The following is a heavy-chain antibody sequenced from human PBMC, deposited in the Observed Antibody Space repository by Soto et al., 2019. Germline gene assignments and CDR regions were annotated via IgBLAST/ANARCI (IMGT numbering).Heavy chain of an antibody. V-gene: IGHV6-1*01. D-gene: IGHD3-16*01. J-gene: IGHJ6*02. CDR2: TYYRSKWYN. CDR3: ARGVMITFGGVMVYYYGMDV. Sequence: SQTLSLTCAISGDSVSSNSAAWNWIRQSPSRGLEWLGRTYYRSKWYNDYAVSVKSRITINPDTSKNQFSLQLNSVTPEDTAVYYCARGVMITFGGVMVYYYGMDVWGQGTTVTVYS. CDR1: GDSVSSNSAA.